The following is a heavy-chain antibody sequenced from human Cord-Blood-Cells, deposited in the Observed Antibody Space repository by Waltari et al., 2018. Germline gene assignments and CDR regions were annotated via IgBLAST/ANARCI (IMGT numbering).Heavy chain of an antibody. CDR1: GFTFSSYS. CDR3: AREGGVWYFDL. J-gene: IGHJ2*01. Sequence: EVQLVESGGGLVKPGGSLRLSYAASGFTFSSYSMTWVRQAPGKGLEWVSSISSSSSYIYYADSVKGRFTISRDNAKNSLYLQMNSLRAEDTAVYYCAREGGVWYFDLWGRGTLVTVSS. CDR2: ISSSSSYI. D-gene: IGHD3-16*01. V-gene: IGHV3-21*01.